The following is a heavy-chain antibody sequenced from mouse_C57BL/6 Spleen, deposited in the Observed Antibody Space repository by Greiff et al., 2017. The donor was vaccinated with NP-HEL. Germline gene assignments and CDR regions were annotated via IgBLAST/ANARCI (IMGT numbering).Heavy chain of an antibody. Sequence: QVQLQQSGPELVKPGASVKISCKASGYAFSSSWMNWVKQRPGKGLEWIGRIYPGDGDTNYNEKFKSKATLTVDTSSSTAYMQLSSLTSEDSAVYYCARRETGDAMDYWGQGTSVTVSS. CDR3: ARRETGDAMDY. D-gene: IGHD4-1*01. V-gene: IGHV1-82*01. CDR2: IYPGDGDT. J-gene: IGHJ4*01. CDR1: GYAFSSSW.